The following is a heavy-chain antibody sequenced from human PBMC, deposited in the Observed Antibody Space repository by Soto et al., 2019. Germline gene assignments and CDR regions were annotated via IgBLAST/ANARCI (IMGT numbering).Heavy chain of an antibody. Sequence: QAQLVESGGGVVQPGTSLRLSCAASGFTFTDYHMYWVRQAPGKGLEWVAVIWYDGTSEYYADSVKGRFTISRDNSKNTVYLQMNSLSAEDTAVYYCARDKERFLYWLLSAAFDVWGQGTMVSVSS. CDR2: IWYDGTSE. V-gene: IGHV3-33*01. J-gene: IGHJ3*01. CDR3: ARDKERFLYWLLSAAFDV. CDR1: GFTFTDYH. D-gene: IGHD3-3*01.